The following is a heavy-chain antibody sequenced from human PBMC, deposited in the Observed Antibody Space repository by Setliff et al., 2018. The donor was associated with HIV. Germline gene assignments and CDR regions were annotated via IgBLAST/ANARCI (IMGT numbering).Heavy chain of an antibody. CDR1: GYSITSGYY. D-gene: IGHD1-26*01. CDR2: VYHGGTT. J-gene: IGHJ6*03. Sequence: SENLSLTCDVSGYSITSGYYWGWIRQFPGMGLQWIGRVYHGGTTNYNPALRSRVTISTDASKNQFSLRLKSVSAADTAVYFCARAPEVVGATRLYYYYMDVWGKGTMVTVSS. CDR3: ARAPEVVGATRLYYYYMDV. V-gene: IGHV4-38-2*01.